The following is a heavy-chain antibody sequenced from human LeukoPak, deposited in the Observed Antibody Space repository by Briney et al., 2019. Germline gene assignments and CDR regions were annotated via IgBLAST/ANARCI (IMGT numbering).Heavy chain of an antibody. D-gene: IGHD4-17*01. CDR2: IYYSGTT. CDR1: GGSISRYY. CDR3: ARYGVPGHKWFDP. Sequence: SETLSLTCTVSGGSISRYYWSWIRQPPGKGLEWIGYIYYSGTTYYNPSLKSRVTISVDTSKNQFSLDLSSVTPADTAIYYCARYGVPGHKWFDPWGQGTQVTVSS. J-gene: IGHJ5*02. V-gene: IGHV4-59*01.